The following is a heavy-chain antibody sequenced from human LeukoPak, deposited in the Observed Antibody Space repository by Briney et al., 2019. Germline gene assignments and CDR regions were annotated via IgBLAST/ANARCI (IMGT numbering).Heavy chain of an antibody. J-gene: IGHJ4*02. CDR1: GFTFSSYA. Sequence: GGSLRLSCAASGFTFSSYAMSWVRQAPGKGLVWVSRINSDESTTTYADSVKGRFTISRDNAKNTLYLQMNSLRAEDTAVYYCARGGGLYYYDTSGYDYWGQGTLVTVSS. CDR3: ARGGGLYYYDTSGYDY. D-gene: IGHD3-22*01. V-gene: IGHV3-74*01. CDR2: INSDESTT.